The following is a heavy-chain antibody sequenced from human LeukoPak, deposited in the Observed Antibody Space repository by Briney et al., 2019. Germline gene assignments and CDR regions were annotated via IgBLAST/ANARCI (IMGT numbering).Heavy chain of an antibody. CDR1: GFTFSSYG. V-gene: IGHV3-30*02. Sequence: GGSLRLSCAASGFTFSSYGMHWVRQAPGKGLEWVAFIRYDGSNKYYADSVKGRFTISRDNSKNTLYLQMNSLRAEDTAVYYCAKDKAMIAARRDYYYYYMDVWGKGTTVTVSS. J-gene: IGHJ6*03. D-gene: IGHD6-6*01. CDR3: AKDKAMIAARRDYYYYYMDV. CDR2: IRYDGSNK.